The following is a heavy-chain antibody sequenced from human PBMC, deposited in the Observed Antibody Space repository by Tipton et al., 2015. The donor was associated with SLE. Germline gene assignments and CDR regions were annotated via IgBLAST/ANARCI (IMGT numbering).Heavy chain of an antibody. CDR1: GFMFNDYG. CDR3: AKDRLGGSGSYVDS. Sequence: SLRLSCATSGFMFNDYGMHWVRQAPGKGLEWVAAISYDGTDKYYADSVKDRFSISRDNSRTTLYLRMNILRPEDTAAYYCAKDRLGGSGSYVDSWGQGTLVNVSS. CDR2: ISYDGTDK. D-gene: IGHD3-16*01. V-gene: IGHV3-30*18. J-gene: IGHJ4*02.